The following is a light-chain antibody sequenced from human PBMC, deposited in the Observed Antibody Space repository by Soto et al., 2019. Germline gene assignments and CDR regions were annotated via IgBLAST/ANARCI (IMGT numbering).Light chain of an antibody. CDR2: KAS. V-gene: IGKV1-5*03. Sequence: DVQMTQSPSTLSASVGDRVTMTCRASQNVENYLAWYQQKPGKAPKLLIYKASGLESGVPSRFGGSGSGTEFTLTISSLQPDDFATYYCQQYNSYSITFGQGTRLEIK. CDR1: QNVENY. J-gene: IGKJ5*01. CDR3: QQYNSYSIT.